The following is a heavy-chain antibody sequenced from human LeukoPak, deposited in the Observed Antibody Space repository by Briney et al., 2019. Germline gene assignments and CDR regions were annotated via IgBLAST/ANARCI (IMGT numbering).Heavy chain of an antibody. V-gene: IGHV3-23*01. D-gene: IGHD6-19*01. Sequence: PGGSLRLSCAASGFTFSSYAMSCVRQAPGKGLEWVSAISGSGGSTYYADSVKGRFTISRDNSENTLYLQMNSLRAEDTAVYYCAKNKLRGWYGSYYFDYWGQGTLVTVSS. CDR1: GFTFSSYA. CDR2: ISGSGGST. J-gene: IGHJ4*02. CDR3: AKNKLRGWYGSYYFDY.